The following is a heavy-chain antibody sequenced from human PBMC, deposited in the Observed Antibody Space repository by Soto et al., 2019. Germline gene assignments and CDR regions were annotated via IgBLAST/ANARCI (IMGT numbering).Heavy chain of an antibody. V-gene: IGHV3-23*01. D-gene: IGHD3-22*01. CDR3: AKEGWYYYDSSGYYDY. Sequence: EVQLLESGGGLVQPGGSLRLSCAASGFTFSSYTMSWVRQAPGKGLEWVSAISGRGGSTHYADPVKGRFTISRDSSKNTLYLRMNSLRAEDTAVYYCAKEGWYYYDSSGYYDYWGQGTLVTVSS. J-gene: IGHJ4*02. CDR2: ISGRGGST. CDR1: GFTFSSYT.